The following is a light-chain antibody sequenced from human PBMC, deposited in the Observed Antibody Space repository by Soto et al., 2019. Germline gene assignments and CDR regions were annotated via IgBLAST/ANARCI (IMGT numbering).Light chain of an antibody. CDR2: KVS. Sequence: LMTQSPLSLPVTLGQPASISCRSIQSLVHSDGRTYFSWFQQRPGQSPXRLIYKVSNRDSGVPDRFSGGGSGTDFTLRIRRVEAEDVGVYYCLVGTHGVTFGQGTRLEIK. J-gene: IGKJ5*01. CDR1: QSLVHSDGRTY. CDR3: LVGTHGVT. V-gene: IGKV2-30*02.